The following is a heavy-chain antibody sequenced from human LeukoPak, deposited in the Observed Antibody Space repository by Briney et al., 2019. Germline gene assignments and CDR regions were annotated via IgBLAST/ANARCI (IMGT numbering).Heavy chain of an antibody. CDR1: GFTFSSYW. D-gene: IGHD5-12*01. CDR3: ARGWLGYYYGMDV. J-gene: IGHJ6*02. V-gene: IGHV3-7*01. CDR2: IKQDGSEK. Sequence: RPGGSLRLSCAASGFTFSSYWMSWVRQAPGKGLEWVANIKQDGSEKYYVDSVKGRFTISRDNAKNSLYLQMNSLRAEDTAVYYCARGWLGYYYGMDVWGQGTTVTVSS.